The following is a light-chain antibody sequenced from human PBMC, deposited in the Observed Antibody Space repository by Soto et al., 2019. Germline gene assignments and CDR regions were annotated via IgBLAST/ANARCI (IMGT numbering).Light chain of an antibody. Sequence: QSVLTQPPSASGTPGQRVTISCSGGSKKMGTNTVSWYQQVPGTAPKVLIYVNDQRPSGVPGRFSGSNSGTSASLAISGFQPEDEADYYCVAWDDSLNGHVFGTGTKVTVL. CDR1: SKKMGTNT. V-gene: IGLV1-44*01. CDR3: VAWDDSLNGHV. J-gene: IGLJ1*01. CDR2: VND.